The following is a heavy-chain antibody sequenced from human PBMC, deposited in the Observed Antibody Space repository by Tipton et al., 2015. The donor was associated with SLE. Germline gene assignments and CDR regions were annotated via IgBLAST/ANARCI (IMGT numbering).Heavy chain of an antibody. CDR1: GFTVSSNY. D-gene: IGHD1-26*01. CDR3: AREDGAYYKGWHFDL. J-gene: IGHJ2*01. Sequence: SLRLSCAASGFTVSSNYMSWVRQAPGKGLEWVSVIYSGGSTYYADSVKGRFTISRDDSRNTLYLQMDSLRAEDTAVYYCAREDGAYYKGWHFDLWGRGTLVTVSS. CDR2: IYSGGST. V-gene: IGHV3-53*01.